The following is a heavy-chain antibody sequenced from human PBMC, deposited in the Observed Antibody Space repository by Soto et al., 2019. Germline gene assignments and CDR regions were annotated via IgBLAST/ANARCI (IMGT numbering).Heavy chain of an antibody. CDR1: GGSFSGYY. CDR3: ARLKLGAPHHYCYYYGMDV. Sequence: SETLSLTCAVYGGSFSGYYWSWIRQTPGKGLEWIGEINHSGSTNYNPSLKSQVTISVDTSKNQLSLKLRSVTAADTSVYYCARLKLGAPHHYCYYYGMDVWGQGTTVT. J-gene: IGHJ6*02. V-gene: IGHV4-34*01. D-gene: IGHD1-26*01. CDR2: INHSGST.